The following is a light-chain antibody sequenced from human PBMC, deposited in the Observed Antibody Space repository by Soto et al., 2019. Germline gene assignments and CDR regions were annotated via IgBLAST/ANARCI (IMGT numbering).Light chain of an antibody. Sequence: DIQLTQSPSSLSASVGDRVTITCRASQGISNLLAWHQQKPGKAPKSLIKTTSILQSGVPSRFSGSGSETDFTLTISGMQPEDFATYYCQQYSAYPRTFGQGTRLELK. CDR3: QQYSAYPRT. CDR2: TTS. J-gene: IGKJ5*01. V-gene: IGKV1-16*01. CDR1: QGISNL.